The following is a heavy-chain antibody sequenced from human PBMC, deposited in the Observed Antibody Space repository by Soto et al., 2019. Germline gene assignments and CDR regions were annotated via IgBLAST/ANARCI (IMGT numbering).Heavy chain of an antibody. J-gene: IGHJ4*02. CDR3: ARRVSSAWTLFDY. D-gene: IGHD3-22*01. V-gene: IGHV5-51*01. CDR2: IYPGDSDT. Sequence: PGESLKISCKGSGYSFTSYWIGWVRQLPGKGLEWMGIIYPGDSDTRYSPSFQGQVTISADKSISTAYLQWSSLKASDSAMYYCARRVSSAWTLFDYWGQGTLVTVSS. CDR1: GYSFTSYW.